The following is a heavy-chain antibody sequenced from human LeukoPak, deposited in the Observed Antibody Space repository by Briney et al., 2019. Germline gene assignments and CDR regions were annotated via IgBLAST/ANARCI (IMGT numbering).Heavy chain of an antibody. V-gene: IGHV4-59*01. CDR2: IYYSGST. D-gene: IGHD6-19*01. CDR3: ARARGAAVADYYMDV. Sequence: SETLSLTCTVSGVSISSYYWSWIRQPPGKGLEWIGYIYYSGSTNYNPSLKSRVTISVDTSKNQFSLKLSSVTAADTAVYYCARARGAAVADYYMDVWGKGTTVTVSS. J-gene: IGHJ6*03. CDR1: GVSISSYY.